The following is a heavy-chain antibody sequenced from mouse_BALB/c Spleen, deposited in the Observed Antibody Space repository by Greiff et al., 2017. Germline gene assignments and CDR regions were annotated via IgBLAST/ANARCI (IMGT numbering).Heavy chain of an antibody. CDR1: GYTFTSYT. J-gene: IGHJ4*01. Sequence: VQLQESGAELARPGASVKMSCKASGYTFTSYTMHWVKQRPGQGLEWIGYINPSSGYTNYNQKFKDKATLTADKSSSTAYMQLSSLTSEDSAVYYCARLSYYAMDYWGQGTSVTVSS. CDR2: INPSSGYT. CDR3: ARLSYYAMDY. V-gene: IGHV1-4*01.